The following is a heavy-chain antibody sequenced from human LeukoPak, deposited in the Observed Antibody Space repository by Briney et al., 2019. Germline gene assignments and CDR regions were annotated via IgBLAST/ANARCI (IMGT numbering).Heavy chain of an antibody. V-gene: IGHV4-34*01. J-gene: IGHJ4*02. CDR2: INHTGST. D-gene: IGHD5-18*01. Sequence: SETLSLTCAVYTESFRGYSWSWIRQPPGKGLEWIGDINHTGSTNYNPSLKSRVTISVDTSKNQFSLKLTSVTAADTAIYYCARRAMTERGVSYGLDYWGQGTLVTVSS. CDR1: TESFRGYS. CDR3: ARRAMTERGVSYGLDY.